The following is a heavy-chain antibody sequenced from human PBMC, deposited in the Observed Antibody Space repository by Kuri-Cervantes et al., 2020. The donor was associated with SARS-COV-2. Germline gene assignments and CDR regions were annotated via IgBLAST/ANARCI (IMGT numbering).Heavy chain of an antibody. V-gene: IGHV3-21*01. Sequence: GGSLRLSCAASGFTFSSYSMNWVRQAPGKGLEWVSSISSSSSYIYYADSVKGRFTISRDNAKNSLYLQMNSLRDEDTAVYYCARDPVGGSYRVFDYWGQGTLVTVSS. CDR1: GFTFSSYS. CDR2: ISSSSSYI. CDR3: ARDPVGGSYRVFDY. J-gene: IGHJ4*02. D-gene: IGHD1-26*01.